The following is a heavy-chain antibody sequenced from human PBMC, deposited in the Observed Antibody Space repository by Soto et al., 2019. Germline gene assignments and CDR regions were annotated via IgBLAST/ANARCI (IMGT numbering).Heavy chain of an antibody. CDR1: GYTFTSYG. D-gene: IGHD3-22*01. CDR3: AREGGGFGPERTMIVVLNIIQGMDV. Sequence: QVQLVQSGAEVKKPGASVKVSCKASGYTFTSYGISWVRQAPGQGLEWMGWLSAYNGNTNYAQKLQGRVTMTTDTPTSTAYMELRSLRSDDPAVYYCAREGGGFGPERTMIVVLNIIQGMDVCGQGTTVTVSS. CDR2: LSAYNGNT. J-gene: IGHJ6*02. V-gene: IGHV1-18*01.